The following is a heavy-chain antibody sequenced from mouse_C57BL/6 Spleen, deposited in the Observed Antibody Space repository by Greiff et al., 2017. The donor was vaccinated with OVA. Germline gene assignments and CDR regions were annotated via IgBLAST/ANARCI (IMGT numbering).Heavy chain of an antibody. Sequence: QVQLQQSGAELVKPGASVKISCKASGYAFSSYWMNWVKQRPGKGLEWIGQIYPGDGDTNYNGKFKGKATLTADKSSSTAYMQLSSLTSEDSAVYFCARGIYYGNHVDYWGQGTTLTVSS. CDR1: GYAFSSYW. CDR3: ARGIYYGNHVDY. CDR2: IYPGDGDT. D-gene: IGHD2-1*01. J-gene: IGHJ2*01. V-gene: IGHV1-80*01.